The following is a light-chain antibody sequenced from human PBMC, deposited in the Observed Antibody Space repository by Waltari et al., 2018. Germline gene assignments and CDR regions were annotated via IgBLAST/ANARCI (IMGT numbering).Light chain of an antibody. Sequence: DIQMTQYPSSLSASVGDRVTITCQASQAISNHLNWYQHKPGKAPELLIFDATNLETGVPSRFRGSGSGTDFTLTIPSLQPEDFATYYCQQYDNLASFGGGTKVEIK. CDR3: QQYDNLAS. CDR1: QAISNH. V-gene: IGKV1-33*01. CDR2: DAT. J-gene: IGKJ4*01.